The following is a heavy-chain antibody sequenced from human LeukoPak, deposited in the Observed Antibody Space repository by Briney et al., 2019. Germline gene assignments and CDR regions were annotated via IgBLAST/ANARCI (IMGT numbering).Heavy chain of an antibody. V-gene: IGHV3-64*01. Sequence: GGSLRLSCAASGFTFSSYAMHWVRQAPGKGLEYVSAISSNGGSTYYANSMKGRFTISRDNSKNTLYLQMGSLRAEDMAVYYCARDSGVGASGFDYWGQGTLVTVSS. CDR1: GFTFSSYA. CDR3: ARDSGVGASGFDY. CDR2: ISSNGGST. D-gene: IGHD1-26*01. J-gene: IGHJ4*02.